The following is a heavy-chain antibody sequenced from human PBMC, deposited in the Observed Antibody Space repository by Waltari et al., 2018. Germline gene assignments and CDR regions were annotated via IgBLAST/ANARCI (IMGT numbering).Heavy chain of an antibody. Sequence: EVQLVESGGGLVQPGGSLRLSCAASGFTFSSYSMNWVRQAPGKGLEWVSYISSSSSTRNYADSVKGRFTISRDNAKNSLYLQMNSLRAEDTAVYYCARVKKDPVDYYYYYMDVWGKGTTVTVSS. CDR2: ISSSSSTR. J-gene: IGHJ6*03. V-gene: IGHV3-48*04. CDR1: GFTFSSYS. CDR3: ARVKKDPVDYYYYYMDV.